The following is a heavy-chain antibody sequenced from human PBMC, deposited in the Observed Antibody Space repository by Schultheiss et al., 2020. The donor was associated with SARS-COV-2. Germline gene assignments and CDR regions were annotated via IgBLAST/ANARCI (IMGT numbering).Heavy chain of an antibody. V-gene: IGHV1-46*01. CDR3: ARDRAPGADWFDP. CDR2: INPSGGST. D-gene: IGHD3-10*01. J-gene: IGHJ5*02. CDR1: EFLLGTFH. Sequence: ASVKVSCKASEFLLGTFHIHWVRQAPGLGLQWMGIINPSGGSTSYAQKFQGRVTLTTDTSTSTAYMELRSLRSDDTAVYYCARDRAPGADWFDPWGQGTLVTVSS.